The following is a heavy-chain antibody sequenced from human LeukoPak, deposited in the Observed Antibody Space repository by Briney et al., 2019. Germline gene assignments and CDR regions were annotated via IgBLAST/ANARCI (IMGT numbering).Heavy chain of an antibody. CDR1: GFTFSSYS. Sequence: HPGGSLRLSCAASGFTFSSYSMNWVRQAPGKGLEWVSYISSSSSTIYYADSVKGRFTISRDNAKNSLYLQMNSLRAEDTAVYYCARDGSFYGDDLDYWGQGTLVTVSS. CDR2: ISSSSSTI. CDR3: ARDGSFYGDDLDY. J-gene: IGHJ4*02. D-gene: IGHD4-17*01. V-gene: IGHV3-48*01.